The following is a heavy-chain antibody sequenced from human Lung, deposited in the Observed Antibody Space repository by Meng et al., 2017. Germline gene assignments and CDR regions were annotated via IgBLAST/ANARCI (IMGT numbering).Heavy chain of an antibody. CDR3: ARRGRYYDSSGLFDY. D-gene: IGHD3-22*01. V-gene: IGHV1-18*01. J-gene: IGHJ4*02. CDR2: ISAYNGNT. Sequence: QVQLVQSGAEVKKPGASVRVSCKASGYTFNFYGISWVRQAPGQGLEWMGWISAYNGNTKYAQKLQDRVTMTTDTSTSTAYMELRSLRSDDTAVYYCARRGRYYDSSGLFDYWGQGTLVTVSS. CDR1: GYTFNFYG.